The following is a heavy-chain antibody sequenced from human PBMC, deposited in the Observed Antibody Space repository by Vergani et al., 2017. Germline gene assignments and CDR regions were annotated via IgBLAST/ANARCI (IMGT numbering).Heavy chain of an antibody. J-gene: IGHJ6*03. D-gene: IGHD6-13*01. CDR3: ASSSSSWGYYYYYMDV. CDR2: INPSGGST. Sequence: QVQLVQSGAEVKKPGASVKVSCKASGYTFTSYYMHWVRQAPGQGLEWMGIINPSGGSTSYAQKFQGRVTMTRDTSTSTVYMELSSLRSEDTAVYSCASSSSSWGYYYYYMDVWGKGTTVTVSS. V-gene: IGHV1-46*03. CDR1: GYTFTSYY.